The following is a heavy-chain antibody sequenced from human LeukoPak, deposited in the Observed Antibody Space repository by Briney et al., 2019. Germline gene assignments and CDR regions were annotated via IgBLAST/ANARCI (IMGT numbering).Heavy chain of an antibody. CDR1: GFTFSSYW. J-gene: IGHJ4*02. V-gene: IGHV3-7*03. CDR3: AKAARGYSYGYKDD. CDR2: IKQDGSEK. D-gene: IGHD5-18*01. Sequence: GGSLRLSCAASGFTFSSYWMSWVRQAPGKGLEWVANIKQDGSEKYYVDSVKGRFTISRDNAKNSLYLQMNSLTTEDTALYYCAKAARGYSYGYKDDWGQGTLVTVSS.